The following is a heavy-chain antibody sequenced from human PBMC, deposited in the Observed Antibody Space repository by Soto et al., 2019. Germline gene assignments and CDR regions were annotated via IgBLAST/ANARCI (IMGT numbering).Heavy chain of an antibody. CDR1: GYSFTSYW. V-gene: IGHV5-51*01. J-gene: IGHJ4*02. D-gene: IGHD3-22*01. Sequence: GESLKISCKGSGYSFTSYWIGWVRQMPGKGLEWMGIFYLVDFYTRYSPSFQGQVTISANNSISTPYLQWSSLKASDTAMYYCARHYYDSSGYYIDYRGQGTLVTVSS. CDR2: FYLVDFYT. CDR3: ARHYYDSSGYYIDY.